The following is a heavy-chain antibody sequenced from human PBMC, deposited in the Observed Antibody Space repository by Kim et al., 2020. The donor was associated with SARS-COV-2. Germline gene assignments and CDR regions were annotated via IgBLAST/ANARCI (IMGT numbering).Heavy chain of an antibody. CDR1: GFTFSSYS. J-gene: IGHJ4*02. CDR2: ISSSYTI. D-gene: IGHD3-10*01. Sequence: GGSLRLSCAASGFTFSSYSMNWLRQAPGRRPEWVSPISSSYTIYYAASVKGRFTISRDNAKNSLFLQMNSLRDENTAGYCCARRVLTSEVRGGIDYWVRGTLVTVAS. V-gene: IGHV3-48*02. CDR3: ARRVLTSEVRGGIDY.